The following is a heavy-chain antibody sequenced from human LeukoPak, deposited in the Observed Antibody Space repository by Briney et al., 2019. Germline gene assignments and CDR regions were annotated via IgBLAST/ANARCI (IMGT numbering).Heavy chain of an antibody. V-gene: IGHV1-69*13. D-gene: IGHD3-10*01. CDR3: AKSSGSYYNQGYYYYGMDV. Sequence: SVKVSCKASGGTCSSYAISWVRQAPGQGLEWMGGIIPIFGTANYAQKFQGRATITADESTSTAYMELSSLRSEDTAVYYCAKSSGSYYNQGYYYYGMDVWGKGTTVTVSS. CDR2: IIPIFGTA. CDR1: GGTCSSYA. J-gene: IGHJ6*04.